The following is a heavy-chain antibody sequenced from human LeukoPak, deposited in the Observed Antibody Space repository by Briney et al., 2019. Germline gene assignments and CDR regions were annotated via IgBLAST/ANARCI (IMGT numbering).Heavy chain of an antibody. D-gene: IGHD6-13*01. V-gene: IGHV4-59*08. J-gene: IGHJ5*02. CDR1: GGSISSYY. CDR2: IYYSGST. Sequence: PSETLSLTCTVSGGSISSYYWSWLRQPPGKGLEWIGYIYYSGSTNYNPSLKSRVTISVDTSKNQFSLKLSSVTAADTAVYYCARQRRQSSSWYQNWFDPWGQGTLVTVSS. CDR3: ARQRRQSSSWYQNWFDP.